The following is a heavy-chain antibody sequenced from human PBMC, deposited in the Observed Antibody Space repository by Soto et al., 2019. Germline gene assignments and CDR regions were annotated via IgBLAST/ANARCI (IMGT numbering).Heavy chain of an antibody. Sequence: VQLVESGGALVKPGGSLRLSCAASGYTFSNGWMSWVRQAPGKGLEWVGRIKSKIDGGTTDYAAPVQGRFTISRDDSKNTLYLQMNSQKAEVTAVYYCAQHHVGPYFGYWGQGSLVTVSS. CDR3: AQHHVGPYFGY. J-gene: IGHJ4*02. CDR1: GYTFSNGW. D-gene: IGHD1-26*01. CDR2: IKSKIDGGTT. V-gene: IGHV3-15*02.